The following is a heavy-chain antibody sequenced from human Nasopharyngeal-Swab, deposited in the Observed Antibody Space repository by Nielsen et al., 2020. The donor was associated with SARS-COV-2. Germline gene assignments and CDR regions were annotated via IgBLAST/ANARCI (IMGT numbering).Heavy chain of an antibody. J-gene: IGHJ4*02. V-gene: IGHV4-59*13. CDR1: GGSISSYY. Sequence: SETLSLTCTAPGGSISSYYWSWIRQPPGKGLEWIGYIYYSGSTNYNPSLKSRVTISVDTSKNQFSLKLSSVTAADTAVYYCARGFDYWGQGTLVTVSS. CDR3: ARGFDY. CDR2: IYYSGST.